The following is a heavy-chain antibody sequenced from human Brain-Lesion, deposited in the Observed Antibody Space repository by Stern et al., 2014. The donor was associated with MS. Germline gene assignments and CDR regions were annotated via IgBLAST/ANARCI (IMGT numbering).Heavy chain of an antibody. J-gene: IGHJ5*01. CDR3: EKGYNGFDS. Sequence: QMQLVQSGPGLMKPSQTLALTCAISGDIVSSNSAAWNWLRQSPSSGLEWLGRTYYRSKWNYQYAESVKSRIPINADTATNQFSLQLNSVTPEDTAVYLCEKGYNGFDSWGQGTVVTVS. CDR1: GDIVSSNSAA. CDR2: TYYRSKWNY. V-gene: IGHV6-1*01.